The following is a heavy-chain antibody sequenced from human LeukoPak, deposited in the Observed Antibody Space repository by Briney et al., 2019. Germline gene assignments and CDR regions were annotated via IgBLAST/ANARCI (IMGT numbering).Heavy chain of an antibody. Sequence: PGGSLRLSCAASGFSFSSYEMSWVRQAPGKGLEWVSYINRAGTTEEYADSVKGRFTISRDNAKNSLYLQKYSLRAEDTAVYYCARGEQLNYFAYWGQGTLVTVSS. J-gene: IGHJ4*02. CDR2: INRAGTTE. D-gene: IGHD1/OR15-1a*01. CDR3: ARGEQLNYFAY. V-gene: IGHV3-48*03. CDR1: GFSFSSYE.